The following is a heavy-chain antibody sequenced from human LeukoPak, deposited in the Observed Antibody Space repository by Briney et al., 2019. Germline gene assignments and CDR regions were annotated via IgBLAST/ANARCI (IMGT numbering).Heavy chain of an antibody. V-gene: IGHV3-23*01. Sequence: PGGSLRLSCAASGFTFSSYAMSWVRQAPGKGLEWVSAISGSGGSTYYADSVKGRFTISRDNSKNTLYLQMNSLRAEDTAVYYCAKTDAQGSYYYYYYMDVWGKGTTVTLSS. CDR3: AKTDAQGSYYYYYYMDV. CDR1: GFTFSSYA. D-gene: IGHD2-2*01. J-gene: IGHJ6*03. CDR2: ISGSGGST.